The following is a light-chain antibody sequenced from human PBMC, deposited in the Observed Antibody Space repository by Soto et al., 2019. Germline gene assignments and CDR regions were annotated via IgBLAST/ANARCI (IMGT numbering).Light chain of an antibody. CDR2: DVS. J-gene: IGLJ1*01. CDR1: SSDIGGYNY. Sequence: QSALTQPPSVSGSPGQSTTISCTGTSSDIGGYNYVSWYQQRPGEAPKLIIYDVSHRPSGVSARFSGSKSGNTASLTISGLQAEDEGDDYCSSYTGSHTYVFGTGTKVTVL. V-gene: IGLV2-14*01. CDR3: SSYTGSHTYV.